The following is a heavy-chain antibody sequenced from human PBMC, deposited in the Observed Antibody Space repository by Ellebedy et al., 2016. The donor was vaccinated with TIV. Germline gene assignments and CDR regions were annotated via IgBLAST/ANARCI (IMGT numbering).Heavy chain of an antibody. D-gene: IGHD5-12*01. CDR3: ARGGYDSAFFDY. CDR1: GFTFSSYA. Sequence: GESLKISXAASGFTFSSYAMHWVRQAPGKGLEWVAVISYDGSNKYYADSVKGRFTISRDNSKNTLYLQMNSLRAEDTAVYYCARGGYDSAFFDYWGQGTLVTVSS. J-gene: IGHJ4*02. CDR2: ISYDGSNK. V-gene: IGHV3-30-3*01.